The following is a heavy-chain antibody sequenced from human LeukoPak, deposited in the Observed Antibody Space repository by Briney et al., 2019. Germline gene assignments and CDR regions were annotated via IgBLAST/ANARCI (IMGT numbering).Heavy chain of an antibody. Sequence: ASVKVSCKASGYTFTSYGISWVRQAPGQGLEWMGWISAYNGNTNYAQKLQGRITMTTDTSTSTAYMELRSLRSDDTAVYYCARTPDRIVVVPAAMIDYWGQGTLVTVSS. J-gene: IGHJ4*02. CDR3: ARTPDRIVVVPAAMIDY. CDR1: GYTFTSYG. CDR2: ISAYNGNT. D-gene: IGHD2-2*01. V-gene: IGHV1-18*01.